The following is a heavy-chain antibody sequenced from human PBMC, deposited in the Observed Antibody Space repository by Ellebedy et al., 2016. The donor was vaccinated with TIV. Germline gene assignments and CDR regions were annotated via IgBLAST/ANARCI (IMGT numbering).Heavy chain of an antibody. Sequence: ASVKVSXKASGYTFTSYYMHWVRQAPGQGLEWMGIINPSGGSTSYAQKFQGRVTMTRDTSTSTVYMELSSLRSEDTAVYYCAREDPMYYFDYWGQGTLFTVSS. CDR1: GYTFTSYY. CDR3: AREDPMYYFDY. V-gene: IGHV1-46*01. CDR2: INPSGGST. J-gene: IGHJ4*02.